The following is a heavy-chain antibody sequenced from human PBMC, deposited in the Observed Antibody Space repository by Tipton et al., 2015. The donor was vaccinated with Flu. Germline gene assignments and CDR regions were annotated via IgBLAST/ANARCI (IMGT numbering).Heavy chain of an antibody. CDR3: ARGGWSLDY. Sequence: TLSLTCTVSGGSVSSYYWSWIRQSPGKGLEWIGYIHYTGSASYNPSLKSRLTISVDTSKNQFSLKLTSVTAADTAVYFCARGGWSLDYWGQGILVTVSS. D-gene: IGHD2-15*01. J-gene: IGHJ4*02. CDR2: IHYTGSA. V-gene: IGHV4-59*02. CDR1: GGSVSSYY.